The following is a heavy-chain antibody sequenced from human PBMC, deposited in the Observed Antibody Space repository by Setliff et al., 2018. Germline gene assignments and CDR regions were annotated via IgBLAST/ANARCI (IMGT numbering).Heavy chain of an antibody. Sequence: GGSLRLSCAASTFTLGTYSMHWVRQAPGKGLAWVSSISPYSDYIYYADSVKGRFTIPRDNAKNSLYLQMNSLGAEDTAVYFCARSPANGGHDAFDVWGQGTMVTVSS. CDR1: TFTLGTYS. CDR2: ISPYSDYI. V-gene: IGHV3-21*06. CDR3: ARSPANGGHDAFDV. D-gene: IGHD6-25*01. J-gene: IGHJ3*01.